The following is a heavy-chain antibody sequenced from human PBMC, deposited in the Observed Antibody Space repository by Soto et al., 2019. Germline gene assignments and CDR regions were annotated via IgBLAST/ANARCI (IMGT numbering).Heavy chain of an antibody. CDR1: RSDFTVSSNY. V-gene: IGHV3-53*01. CDR3: ARGRYGMDV. Sequence: PGGSLRLSCAASRSDFTVSSNYMSWVRQAPGQGLEWVSVIYRDGSTYYADSVKGRFTISRDNSNTLWRQMNSLRAEDTAVYYCARGRYGMDVWGQGTTVTVSS. J-gene: IGHJ6*02. CDR2: IYRDGST.